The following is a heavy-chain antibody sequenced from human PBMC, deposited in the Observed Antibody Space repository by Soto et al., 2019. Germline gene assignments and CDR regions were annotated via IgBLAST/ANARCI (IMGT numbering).Heavy chain of an antibody. J-gene: IGHJ6*02. Sequence: PGESLKISCKGSGYSFTSYWIGWVRQMPGKGLEWMGIIYPGDSDTRYSPSFQGQVTISADKSIGTAYLQWSSLKASDTAMYYCARLSTFGGVIAYYYYGMDVWGQGTTVTVSS. CDR3: ARLSTFGGVIAYYYYGMDV. CDR2: IYPGDSDT. V-gene: IGHV5-51*01. D-gene: IGHD3-16*02. CDR1: GYSFTSYW.